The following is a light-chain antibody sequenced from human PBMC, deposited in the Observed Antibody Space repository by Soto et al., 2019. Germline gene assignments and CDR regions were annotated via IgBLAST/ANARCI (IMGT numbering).Light chain of an antibody. J-gene: IGKJ1*01. CDR1: QSISSW. CDR3: QYYKEHST. CDR2: EAS. V-gene: IGKV1-5*03. Sequence: DIQMTQSPSTLSASVGDRVTITCRASQSISSWLAWYQQKPGKAPKLLIYEASSSEIGVPPRFSGSGFGTEFTLTISSLQPEDSATYYCQYYKEHSTSGQGTRLEIK.